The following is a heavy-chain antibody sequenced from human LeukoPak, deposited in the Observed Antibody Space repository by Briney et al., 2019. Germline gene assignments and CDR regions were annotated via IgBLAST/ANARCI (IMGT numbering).Heavy chain of an antibody. J-gene: IGHJ4*02. CDR3: ANHWYGDYGYFDY. Sequence: PGGTLRLSCAASGFTLSSYAMSWVRQAPGKGLEWVSAISGRGGSTYYAYSVKGRFTISRDNSKNTLYLQMNSLRAEDTAVYYCANHWYGDYGYFDYWGQGTLVTVSS. D-gene: IGHD4-17*01. CDR1: GFTLSSYA. CDR2: ISGRGGST. V-gene: IGHV3-23*01.